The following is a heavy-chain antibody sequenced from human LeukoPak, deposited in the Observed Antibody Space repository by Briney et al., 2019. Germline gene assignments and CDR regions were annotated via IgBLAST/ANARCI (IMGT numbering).Heavy chain of an antibody. V-gene: IGHV3-49*03. J-gene: IGHJ2*01. D-gene: IGHD2-21*02. Sequence: PGRSLRLSCTASGFTFGDYAMSWFRQAPGKGLEWVGFIRSKAYGGTTEYAASVKGRFTISRDDSKSIAYLQMNSLKTEDTAVYYCTRDPNIVVVTAIPWPWYFDLWGRGTLVTVSS. CDR1: GFTFGDYA. CDR3: TRDPNIVVVTAIPWPWYFDL. CDR2: IRSKAYGGTT.